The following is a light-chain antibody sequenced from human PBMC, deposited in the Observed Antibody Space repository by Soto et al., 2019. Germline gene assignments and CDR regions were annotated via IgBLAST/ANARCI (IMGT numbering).Light chain of an antibody. V-gene: IGLV2-14*01. CDR1: SSDVGGYNY. J-gene: IGLJ2*01. CDR3: SSYTSSSTLV. Sequence: QSALTQPASVSGSPGQSITISCTGTSSDVGGYNYVSWYQQHPGKAPKLMIYEVSNRSSGVSNRFSGSKSGNTASLTISGLRAEDEADYYCSSYTSSSTLVFGGGTKLTVL. CDR2: EVS.